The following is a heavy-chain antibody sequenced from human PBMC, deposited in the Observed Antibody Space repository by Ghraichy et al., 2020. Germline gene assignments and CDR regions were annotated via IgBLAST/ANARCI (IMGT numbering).Heavy chain of an antibody. V-gene: IGHV4-30-2*01. CDR3: AREACSGGSCYFVSRGGEFDY. J-gene: IGHJ4*02. Sequence: SETLSLTCAVSGGSISSGGYSWSWIRQPPGKGLEWIGYIYHSGSTYYNPSLKSRVTISVDRSKNQFSLKLSSVTAADTAVYYCAREACSGGSCYFVSRGGEFDYWGQGTLVTVSS. CDR1: GGSISSGGYS. D-gene: IGHD2-15*01. CDR2: IYHSGST.